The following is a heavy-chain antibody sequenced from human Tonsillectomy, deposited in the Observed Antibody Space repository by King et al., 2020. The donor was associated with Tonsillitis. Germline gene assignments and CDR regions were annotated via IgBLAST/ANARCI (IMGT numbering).Heavy chain of an antibody. D-gene: IGHD2-15*01. CDR2: ISYDGNNK. CDR1: GFTFSSYG. V-gene: IGHV3-30*03. CDR3: ARDLSLGSGPPFDY. J-gene: IGHJ4*02. Sequence: VQLVESGGGVVPPGRSLRLSCAASGFTFSSYGMHWVRQAPGKGLEWVAVISYDGNNKYYADSVKGRFTISRDNSKNTLYLQMNSLRTEDTAVYYCARDLSLGSGPPFDYWGQGTLVTVSS.